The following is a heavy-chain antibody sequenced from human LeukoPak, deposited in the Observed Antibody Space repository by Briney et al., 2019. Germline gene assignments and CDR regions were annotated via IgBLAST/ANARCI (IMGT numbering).Heavy chain of an antibody. J-gene: IGHJ4*02. CDR3: ARDKRWFGELDF. Sequence: GGSLRLSCAASGFTFSASEMNWVRQTPGKGLEWVSYITSTGDAAYYADSMKGRFTISRDNARNSLYLQMNSLRAEDTAVYYCARDKRWFGELDFWGQGTLVTVSS. V-gene: IGHV3-48*03. D-gene: IGHD3-10*01. CDR2: ITSTGDAA. CDR1: GFTFSASE.